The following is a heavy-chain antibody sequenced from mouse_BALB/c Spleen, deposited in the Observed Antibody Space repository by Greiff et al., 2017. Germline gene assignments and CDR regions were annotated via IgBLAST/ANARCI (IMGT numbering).Heavy chain of an antibody. D-gene: IGHD2-2*01. CDR1: GFSLTSYG. J-gene: IGHJ4*01. V-gene: IGHV2-2*02. CDR2: IWSGGST. CDR3: ARNGYGGYYAMDY. Sequence: VQRVESGPGLVQPSQSLSITCTVSGFSLTSYGVHWVRQSPGKGLEWLGVIWSGGSTDYNAAFISRLSISKDNSKSQVFFKMNSLQANDTAIYYCARNGYGGYYAMDYWGQGTSVTVSS.